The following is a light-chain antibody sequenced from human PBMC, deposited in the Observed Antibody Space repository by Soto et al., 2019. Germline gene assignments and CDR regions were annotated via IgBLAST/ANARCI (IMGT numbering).Light chain of an antibody. CDR1: HSVSGNY. Sequence: EIVLTQSPGTLSLSPGERATLSCRASHSVSGNYLAWYQQKPGQAPRLLIYVASSRATGIPDRFSGSGSGTDFTLTISRLETEDFAVYYCQQYGRAPWTFGQGTKVEFK. CDR3: QQYGRAPWT. CDR2: VAS. V-gene: IGKV3-20*01. J-gene: IGKJ1*01.